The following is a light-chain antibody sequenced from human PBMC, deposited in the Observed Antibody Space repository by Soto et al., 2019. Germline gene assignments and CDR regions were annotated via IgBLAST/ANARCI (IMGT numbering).Light chain of an antibody. Sequence: EIVMTQSPATLSVSPGERATLSCRASQSVDSNLAWYQQKPGQAPRLLIYDVSNRATGIPARFSGSGSGTDFTLTISSLEPEDFAVYYCQHRYNWLIAFGQGTRLEIK. J-gene: IGKJ5*01. CDR2: DVS. CDR3: QHRYNWLIA. V-gene: IGKV3-11*01. CDR1: QSVDSN.